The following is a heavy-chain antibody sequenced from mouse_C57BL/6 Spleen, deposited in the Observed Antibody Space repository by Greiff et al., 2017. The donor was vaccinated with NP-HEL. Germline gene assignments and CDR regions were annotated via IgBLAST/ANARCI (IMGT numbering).Heavy chain of an antibody. V-gene: IGHV5-4*03. CDR1: GFTFSSYA. D-gene: IGHD1-1*01. CDR2: ISDGGSYT. J-gene: IGHJ1*03. CDR3: ARDEITTAVAGYWYFDV. Sequence: EVKLVESGGGLVKPGGSLKLSCAASGFTFSSYAMSWVRQTPEKRLEWVATISDGGSYTYYPDNVKGRFTISRDNAKNNLYLQMSHLKSEDTAMYYCARDEITTAVAGYWYFDVWGTGTTVTVSS.